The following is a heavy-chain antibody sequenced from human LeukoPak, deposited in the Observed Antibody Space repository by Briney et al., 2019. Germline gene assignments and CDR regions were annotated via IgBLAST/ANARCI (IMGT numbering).Heavy chain of an antibody. D-gene: IGHD3-22*01. V-gene: IGHV4-59*01. CDR3: ARVRATMIVVVIPREFDAFDI. CDR2: IYYSGST. Sequence: SGGXXXSYYWSWIRQPPGKGLEWIGYIYYSGSTNYNPSLTSRVTISVDTSKNQFSLKLSSVTAADTAVYYCARVRATMIVVVIPREFDAFDIWGQGTMVTVSS. CDR1: GGXXXSYY. J-gene: IGHJ3*02.